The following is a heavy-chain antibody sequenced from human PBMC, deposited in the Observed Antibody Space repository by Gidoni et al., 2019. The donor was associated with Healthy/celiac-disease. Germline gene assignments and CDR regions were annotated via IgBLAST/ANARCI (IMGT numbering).Heavy chain of an antibody. V-gene: IGHV4-39*01. CDR1: GGSICSSSYY. J-gene: IGHJ4*02. Sequence: QLQLQESGPGLVKPSETLSLTCTVSGGSICSSSYYWGWIRQPPGKGLEWIGSIYYSGSTYYNPSLKSRVTISVDTSKNQFSLKLSSVTAADTAVYYCARSNYGDLTTFDYWGQGTLVTVSS. CDR2: IYYSGST. D-gene: IGHD4-17*01. CDR3: ARSNYGDLTTFDY.